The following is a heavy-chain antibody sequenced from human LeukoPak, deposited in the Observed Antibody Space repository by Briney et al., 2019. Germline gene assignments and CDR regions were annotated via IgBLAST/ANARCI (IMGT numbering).Heavy chain of an antibody. CDR3: AREAPGEYSSSSDAFDI. CDR1: GYTFTSYG. V-gene: IGHV1-18*01. CDR2: ISAYNGNT. D-gene: IGHD6-6*01. J-gene: IGHJ3*02. Sequence: ASVKVSCKASGYTFTSYGISWVRQAPGQGLEWMGWISAYNGNTNYAQKLQGRVTMTTDTSTSTAYMELRSLRSDDTAVYYCAREAPGEYSSSSDAFDIWGQGTMVTVSS.